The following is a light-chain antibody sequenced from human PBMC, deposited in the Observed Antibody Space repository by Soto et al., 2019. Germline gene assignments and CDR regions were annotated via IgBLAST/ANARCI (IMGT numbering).Light chain of an antibody. Sequence: DIVITQSPNFLAVSLGERDTINCKSSQSVLYSSNNRNYLAWFQQKTGQPPKILIYWESTRESGVPDRLSGSGSGTDFNLTISGLQAEDVAVYYCQKYYNTLLTCGGGTKVDIK. CDR1: QSVLYSSNNRNY. J-gene: IGKJ4*01. V-gene: IGKV4-1*01. CDR2: WES. CDR3: QKYYNTLLT.